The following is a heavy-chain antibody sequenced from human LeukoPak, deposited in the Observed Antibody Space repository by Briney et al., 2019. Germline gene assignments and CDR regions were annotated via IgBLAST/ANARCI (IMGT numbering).Heavy chain of an antibody. Sequence: SETLSLTCTVSGGSISSSSYYWGWIRQPPGKGLEWIGSIYYSGSTYYNPSLKSRVTISVDTSKNQFSLKLSSVTAADTAVYYCARDMTTLTTFRMGSGHYYYYYMDVWGKGTTVTVSS. V-gene: IGHV4-39*07. CDR2: IYYSGST. J-gene: IGHJ6*03. D-gene: IGHD4-11*01. CDR3: ARDMTTLTTFRMGSGHYYYYYMDV. CDR1: GGSISSSSYY.